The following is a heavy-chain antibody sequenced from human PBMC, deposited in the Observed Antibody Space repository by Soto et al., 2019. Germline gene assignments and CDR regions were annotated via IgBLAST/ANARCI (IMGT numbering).Heavy chain of an antibody. CDR1: GGSVSSGSYY. CDR3: ARAGGGSGWL. CDR2: IYYSGST. J-gene: IGHJ4*02. Sequence: QVQLQESGPGLVKPSETLSLTCTVSGGSVSSGSYYWSWIRQPPGKGLEWIAYIYYSGSTKYNPSLKSRVTLSRDRSKNPCALKLSSVAAAATAVYYCARAGGGSGWLGGQGTLVTVSS. V-gene: IGHV4-61*01. D-gene: IGHD6-19*01.